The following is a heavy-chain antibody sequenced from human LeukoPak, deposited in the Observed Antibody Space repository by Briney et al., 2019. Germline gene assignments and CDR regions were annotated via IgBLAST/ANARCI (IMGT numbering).Heavy chain of an antibody. CDR2: IIPILGIA. CDR3: ARGGSYYGSGKDWFDP. CDR1: GGTFSSYA. V-gene: IGHV1-69*04. D-gene: IGHD3-10*01. J-gene: IGHJ5*02. Sequence: SVKVSCEASGGTFSSYAISWVRQAPGQGLEWMGRIIPILGIANYAQKFQGRVTITADKSTSTAYMELSNLRSEDTAVYYCARGGSYYGSGKDWFDPWGQGTLVTVSS.